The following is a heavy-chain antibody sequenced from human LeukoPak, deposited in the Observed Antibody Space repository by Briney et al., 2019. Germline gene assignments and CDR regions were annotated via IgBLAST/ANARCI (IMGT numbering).Heavy chain of an antibody. Sequence: GGSLRLSCAATGFTFKDYGMHWVRQPPGKGLEWVSSINWNGGGTDYADSVKGRFTISRDNAKNSLYLQLSSLRPEDTALYYCAKHMRATNTYSFFGLDVWGQGTLVTVSS. CDR3: AKHMRATNTYSFFGLDV. D-gene: IGHD1-26*01. V-gene: IGHV3-9*01. CDR1: GFTFKDYG. CDR2: INWNGGGT. J-gene: IGHJ4*02.